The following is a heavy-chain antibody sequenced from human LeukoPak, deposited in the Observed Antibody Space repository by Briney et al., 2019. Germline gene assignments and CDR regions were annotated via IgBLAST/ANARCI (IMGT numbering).Heavy chain of an antibody. CDR3: ARHIGYSAWNPDY. V-gene: IGHV5-51*01. J-gene: IGHJ4*02. D-gene: IGHD5-12*01. CDR1: GYSFTSYW. Sequence: GESLQISCKASGYSFTSYWIGWVRQLPGKGLEWMGIIYPYDSDTRYSPSFQGQVTISADKSISTAYLQWSNLKASDTAMYYCARHIGYSAWNPDYWGQGTLVTVSS. CDR2: IYPYDSDT.